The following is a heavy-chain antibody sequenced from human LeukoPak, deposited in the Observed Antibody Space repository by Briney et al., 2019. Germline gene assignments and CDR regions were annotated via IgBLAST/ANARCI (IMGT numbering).Heavy chain of an antibody. V-gene: IGHV4-34*01. CDR1: GFTLSSYS. Sequence: GSLRLSCAASGFTLSSYSMNWVRQPPGKGLEWIGEITHSGTTNYNPSLKSRVTISVDTSKNQFSLRLSSVTAADTAMYYCARENYDILTGYYSRGTFDIWGQGTMVTVSS. CDR3: ARENYDILTGYYSRGTFDI. D-gene: IGHD3-9*01. J-gene: IGHJ3*02. CDR2: ITHSGTT.